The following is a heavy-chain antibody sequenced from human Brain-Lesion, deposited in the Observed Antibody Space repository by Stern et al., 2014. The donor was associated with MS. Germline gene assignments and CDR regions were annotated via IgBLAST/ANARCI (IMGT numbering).Heavy chain of an antibody. Sequence: VQLVESGPGLVKPSQTLSLTCTVSGGSINSGDYHWTWIRQPPGKGLEWIGFITYSGTTYYKPPLQRRLTISVDTSKNQFSLKLRSVTAGDTAVYYCARSTVSAEYYFDYWGQGTLVTVSS. CDR3: ARSTVSAEYYFDY. CDR2: ITYSGTT. CDR1: GGSINSGDYH. V-gene: IGHV4-30-4*01. D-gene: IGHD4-11*01. J-gene: IGHJ4*02.